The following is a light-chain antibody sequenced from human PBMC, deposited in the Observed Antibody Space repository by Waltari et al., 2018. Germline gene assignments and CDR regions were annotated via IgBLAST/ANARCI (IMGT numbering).Light chain of an antibody. V-gene: IGLV4-69*01. CDR2: LNSDGSH. CDR1: TGHSDFA. CDR3: QTWGSGIVT. J-gene: IGLJ2*01. Sequence: QPVLTQSPSASASLGASVKFTCTLSTGHSDFAIAWHQQQPERGPRYLMKLNSDGSHTKGDEIPDRFSGSSSGAERYLTISSLQSEDEAAYYCQTWGSGIVTFGGGTQLTVL.